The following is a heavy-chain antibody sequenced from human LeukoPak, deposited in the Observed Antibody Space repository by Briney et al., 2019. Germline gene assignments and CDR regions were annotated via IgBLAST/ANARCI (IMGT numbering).Heavy chain of an antibody. D-gene: IGHD3-10*01. J-gene: IGHJ6*03. V-gene: IGHV4-4*07. Sequence: SETLSLTCTVSGGSISSYYWSWIRQPAGKGLEWIGRIYTSGSTNYNPSLKSRVTMSVDTSKNQFSLKLSSATAADTAVYYCARERFGELSWGLYYYYYYMDVWGKGTTVTVSS. CDR3: ARERFGELSWGLYYYYYYMDV. CDR1: GGSISSYY. CDR2: IYTSGST.